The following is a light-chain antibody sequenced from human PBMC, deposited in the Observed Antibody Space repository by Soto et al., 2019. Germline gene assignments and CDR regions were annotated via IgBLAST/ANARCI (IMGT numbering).Light chain of an antibody. CDR1: EDIKSD. V-gene: IGKV1-17*01. CDR2: ATS. J-gene: IGKJ1*01. Sequence: DIQMTQSPSSLSASVGDRVIITCRASEDIKSDLGWYQQKAGEAPRRLISATSSLQSGVPPRFSGSGSGTEFTLTISSLQPEDLATYYCLQHHAYPRTFGQGTKVEIK. CDR3: LQHHAYPRT.